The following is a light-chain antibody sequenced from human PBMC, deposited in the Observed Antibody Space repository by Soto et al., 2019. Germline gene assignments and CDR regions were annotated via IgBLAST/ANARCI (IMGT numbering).Light chain of an antibody. CDR3: QQSSNWPLT. CDR2: DVS. CDR1: QSVSSY. V-gene: IGKV3-11*01. Sequence: EIVLTQSPATLSLSPGERATLSCRASQSVSSYLAWYQQKPGQAPRLFIYDVSNRATGIPARFSGSGSGTDLTLTISSLEPEDFAVYYCQQSSNWPLTFGGGTKVEI. J-gene: IGKJ4*01.